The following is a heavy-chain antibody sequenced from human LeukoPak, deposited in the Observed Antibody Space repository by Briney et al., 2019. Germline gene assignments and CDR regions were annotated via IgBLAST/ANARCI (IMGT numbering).Heavy chain of an antibody. J-gene: IGHJ4*02. Sequence: GGSLRLSCAASGFTFSDYYMTWIRQAPGKGLEWISYISSTGRTVYYADSVKGRFTISRDSAKNSLSLQMNSLRAEDTAVYYCARGQYYGSRNFDHWGQGTLVTVSS. CDR3: ARGQYYGSRNFDH. D-gene: IGHD3-10*01. CDR2: ISSTGRTV. CDR1: GFTFSDYY. V-gene: IGHV3-11*01.